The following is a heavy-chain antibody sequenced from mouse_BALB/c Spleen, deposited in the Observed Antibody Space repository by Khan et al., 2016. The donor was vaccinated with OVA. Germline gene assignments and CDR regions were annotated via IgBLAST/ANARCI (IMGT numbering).Heavy chain of an antibody. CDR2: IWAGGTT. CDR3: ARPFYYGAWFAF. D-gene: IGHD1-1*01. V-gene: IGHV2-9*02. CDR1: GFSLTSYG. Sequence: QVRLQQSGPGLVAPSQTLSIICTVSGFSLTSYGVHWLHQPPGKGLEWLGVIWAGGTTNHNSALMSRLSISKDNSKSQVFLKMNSLQTDDTAMYYCARPFYYGAWFAFWGQGTLVTVSA. J-gene: IGHJ3*01.